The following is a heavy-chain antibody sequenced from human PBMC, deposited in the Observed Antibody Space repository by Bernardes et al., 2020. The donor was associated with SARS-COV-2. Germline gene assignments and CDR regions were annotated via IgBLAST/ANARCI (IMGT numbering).Heavy chain of an antibody. CDR2: ISGYNGDT. CDR1: GYTFTSYG. D-gene: IGHD2-2*01. CDR3: ARDYCSTTSCYLNDAFDI. Sequence: ASVKVSCKASGYTFTSYGITWVRQAPGQGLEWMGWISGYNGDTNYAQKLQGRVTMTTDTSTSTAYMELRSLRSDDTAVCYCARDYCSTTSCYLNDAFDIWGQGTMVTVSS. J-gene: IGHJ3*02. V-gene: IGHV1-18*01.